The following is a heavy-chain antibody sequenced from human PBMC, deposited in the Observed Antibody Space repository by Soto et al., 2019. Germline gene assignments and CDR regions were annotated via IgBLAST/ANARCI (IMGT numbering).Heavy chain of an antibody. V-gene: IGHV1-69*13. CDR2: IIPIFGTA. CDR1: GGTFSSYA. J-gene: IGHJ4*02. D-gene: IGHD4-17*01. Sequence: ASVKVSCKASGGTFSSYAISWVRQAPGQGLEWMGGIIPIFGTANYAQKFQGRVTITADESTSTAYMELSSLRSEDTAVYYCARSGFYGDYARIFDYWGQGTLVTVSS. CDR3: ARSGFYGDYARIFDY.